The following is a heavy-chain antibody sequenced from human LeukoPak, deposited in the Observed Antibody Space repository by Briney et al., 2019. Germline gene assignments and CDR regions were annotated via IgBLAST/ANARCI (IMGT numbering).Heavy chain of an antibody. D-gene: IGHD3-10*01. CDR1: RFTFKISW. V-gene: IGHV3-23*01. J-gene: IGHJ4*02. Sequence: GGSLRLSCTASRFTFKISWMSWVRQAPGKGLEWVSTISGSGGSTYYADSVKGRFTISRDNSKNTLYLQMSSLRAEDTAVYYCAKLSDYYGSGSYRDYWGQGTLVTVSS. CDR2: ISGSGGST. CDR3: AKLSDYYGSGSYRDY.